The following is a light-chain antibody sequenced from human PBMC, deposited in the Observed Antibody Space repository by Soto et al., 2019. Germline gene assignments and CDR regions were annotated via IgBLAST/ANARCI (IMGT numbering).Light chain of an antibody. V-gene: IGKV3-20*01. J-gene: IGKJ1*01. CDR3: QQSTA. CDR2: GVS. CDR1: QRISNNY. Sequence: EIVLTQSPGTLSLSPGERATLSCMASQRISNNYLAWYQQRPGQAPRLLIYGVSSRATGIADRFSGSGSGTDFTRTISRLEPEDFAMYYCQQSTAFGKGTSVEI.